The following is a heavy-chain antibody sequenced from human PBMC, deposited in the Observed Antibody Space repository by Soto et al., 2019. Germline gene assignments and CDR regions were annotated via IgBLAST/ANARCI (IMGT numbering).Heavy chain of an antibody. J-gene: IGHJ6*02. V-gene: IGHV3-30-3*01. CDR1: GFTFSSYA. CDR3: ARGIWSGYYRHYYYGMDV. Sequence: QVQLVESGGGVVQPGRSLRLSCAASGFTFSSYAMHWVRQAPGKGLEWVAVISYDGSNKYYADSVKGRFTISRDNSKNTLYLQMNRLRAEDTAVYYCARGIWSGYYRHYYYGMDVWGQGTTVTVSS. CDR2: ISYDGSNK. D-gene: IGHD3-3*01.